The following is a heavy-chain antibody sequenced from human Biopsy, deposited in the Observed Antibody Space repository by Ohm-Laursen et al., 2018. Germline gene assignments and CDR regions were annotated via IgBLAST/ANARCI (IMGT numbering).Heavy chain of an antibody. CDR2: ISYDQITK. CDR3: AKDLSVYYYYGIDV. D-gene: IGHD5/OR15-5a*01. Sequence: SLRLSCSAAGFTFRTYGMHWVRLAPGKGLEWLAVISYDQITKHYADSVRGRFTISRDNSKNTLYLQVNSLRAEDTAVYYCAKDLSVYYYYGIDVWGQGTTVTVSS. J-gene: IGHJ6*02. V-gene: IGHV3-30*18. CDR1: GFTFRTYG.